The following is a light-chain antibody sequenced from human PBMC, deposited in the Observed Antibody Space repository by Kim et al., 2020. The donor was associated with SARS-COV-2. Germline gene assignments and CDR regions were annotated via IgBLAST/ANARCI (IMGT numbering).Light chain of an antibody. V-gene: IGLV3-19*01. Sequence: SSELTQDPAVSVALGQTVRLTCQGDSLRNYYATWYQQRPGQAPVLVLFGKYNRPSGIPDRVSGSGSGNTASLTITGAQAEDEADYYCNSRDSSGDHVVFG. CDR3: NSRDSSGDHVV. J-gene: IGLJ3*02. CDR2: GKY. CDR1: SLRNYY.